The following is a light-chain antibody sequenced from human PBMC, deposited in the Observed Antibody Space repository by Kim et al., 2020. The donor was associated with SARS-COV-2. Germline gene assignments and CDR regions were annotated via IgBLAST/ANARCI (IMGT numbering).Light chain of an antibody. CDR3: QRRGA. CDR2: DAS. J-gene: IGKJ2*01. CDR1: QSVTTH. Sequence: IVLTQSPATLSLSPGERATLSCRASQSVTTHLAWYRQKPGQAPRLLIYDASNRTTGIPARFSGSVSGTDFTLTISSLEPEDFGFYYCQRRGAFGQGTKLDI. V-gene: IGKV3-11*01.